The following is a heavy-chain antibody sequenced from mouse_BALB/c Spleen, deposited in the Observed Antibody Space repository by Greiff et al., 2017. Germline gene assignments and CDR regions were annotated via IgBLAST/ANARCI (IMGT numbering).Heavy chain of an antibody. V-gene: IGHV3-2*02. D-gene: IGHD1-1*01. CDR2: ISYSGST. CDR1: GYSITSDYA. Sequence: EVKVEESGPGLVKPSQSLSLTCTVTGYSITSDYAWNWIRQFPGNKLEWMGYISYSGSTSYNPSLKSRISITRDTSKNQFFLQLNSVTTEDTATYYCARDRWGIYYGSSYWYFDVWGAGTTVTVSS. CDR3: ARDRWGIYYGSSYWYFDV. J-gene: IGHJ1*01.